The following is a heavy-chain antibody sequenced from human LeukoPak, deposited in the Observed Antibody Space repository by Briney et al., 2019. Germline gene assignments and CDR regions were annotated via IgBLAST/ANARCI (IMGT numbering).Heavy chain of an antibody. CDR1: GITFNTYA. J-gene: IGHJ4*02. V-gene: IGHV3-23*01. CDR3: AKEPTPDSGSYYEPFFDY. CDR2: ISGSGTNT. D-gene: IGHD1-26*01. Sequence: GGSLRLSCAASGITFNTYAMSWVRQAPGKGLEWVSAISGSGTNTYYADSVKGRFTISRDNSKNTLYLQMNSLRAEDTAVYYCAKEPTPDSGSYYEPFFDYWGQGTLVTVSS.